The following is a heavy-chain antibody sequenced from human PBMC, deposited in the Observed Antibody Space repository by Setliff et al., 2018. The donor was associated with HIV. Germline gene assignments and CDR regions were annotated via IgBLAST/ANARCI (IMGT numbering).Heavy chain of an antibody. D-gene: IGHD3-10*01. CDR3: TVSLDY. Sequence: GASVKVSCKASGYSFINYAMNWVRQAPGQGLEWMGWINTQTGSPTYAQAFTGRFVFSLNVNSVTVADTAVYYCAKGESVGSGTVSLDYWGQGTLVTVSS. CDR1: GYSFINYA. V-gene: IGHV7-4-1*01. CDR2: INTQTGSP. J-gene: IGHJ4*02.